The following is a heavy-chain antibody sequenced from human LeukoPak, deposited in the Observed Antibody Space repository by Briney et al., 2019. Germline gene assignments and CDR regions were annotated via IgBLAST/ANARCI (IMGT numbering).Heavy chain of an antibody. V-gene: IGHV3-9*01. D-gene: IGHD7-27*01. CDR2: ISWNSGSI. J-gene: IGHJ5*02. CDR3: AKGKLWRELGSIGFDP. Sequence: QAGGSLRLSCAASGFTFDDYAMHWVRQAPGKGLEWVSGISWNSGSIGYADSVKGRFTISRDNAKNSLYLQMNSLRAEDTALYYCAKGKLWRELGSIGFDPWGQGTLVTVSS. CDR1: GFTFDDYA.